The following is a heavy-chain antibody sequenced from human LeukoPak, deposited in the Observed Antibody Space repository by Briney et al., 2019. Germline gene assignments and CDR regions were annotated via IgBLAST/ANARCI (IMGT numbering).Heavy chain of an antibody. D-gene: IGHD3-22*01. CDR2: ISYDGSNK. J-gene: IGHJ4*02. CDR1: GFTFSSYA. CDR3: AKAGAYDSSGYYSYYFDY. V-gene: IGHV3-30-3*01. Sequence: GGSLRLSCAASGFTFSSYAMHWVRQAPGKGLEWVAVISYDGSNKYYADSVKGRFTISRDNSKNTLYLQMNSLRAEDTAVYYCAKAGAYDSSGYYSYYFDYWGQGTLVTVSS.